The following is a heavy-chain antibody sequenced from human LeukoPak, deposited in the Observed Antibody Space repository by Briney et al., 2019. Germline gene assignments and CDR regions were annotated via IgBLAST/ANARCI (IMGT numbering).Heavy chain of an antibody. V-gene: IGHV3-23*01. J-gene: IGHJ4*02. CDR1: GFCFSSDA. CDR2: ISGSGSRI. D-gene: IGHD2-2*01. CDR3: AKWNQEYCSSPSCQYFDY. Sequence: GRSLRLSCVNSGFCFSSDAMSGVRQAPGKGLEWVSRISGSGSRIDYADSVKGRFTISRDNSKSTLSLQMNSLLAEDTAIYYCAKWNQEYCSSPSCQYFDYWSQGTLVTVSS.